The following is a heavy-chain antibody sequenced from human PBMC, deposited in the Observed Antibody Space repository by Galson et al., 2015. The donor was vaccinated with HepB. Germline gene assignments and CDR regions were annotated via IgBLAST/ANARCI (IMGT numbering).Heavy chain of an antibody. CDR1: GVTFSNYG. V-gene: IGHV3-30*03. D-gene: IGHD3-10*01. CDR3: AREGDTDRGGRYGG. CDR2: ISYDGGTK. J-gene: IGHJ4*02. Sequence: SLRLSCAASGVTFSNYGMHWVRQAPGKGLEWVAVISYDGGTKYYAASVKGRFTISRDKSRNTLYLQMDSLRPEDTAVYFCAREGDTDRGGRYGGWGQGTLVTVSS.